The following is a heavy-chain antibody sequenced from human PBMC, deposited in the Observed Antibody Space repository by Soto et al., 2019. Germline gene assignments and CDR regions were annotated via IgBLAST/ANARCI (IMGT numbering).Heavy chain of an antibody. Sequence: EVQLLEYGGGLAQPGGSLRLSCAASGFTFSLYAMSWVRQAPGKGLEWVTGISVSGASTYYADSVKGRFTISRDNSKNTLYLQMNILRAEDTALYYFASIDRYCGRGTCSDYWGQCTLVTVSS. CDR2: ISVSGAST. CDR1: GFTFSLYA. J-gene: IGHJ4*02. CDR3: ASIDRYCGRGTCSDY. D-gene: IGHD2-15*01. V-gene: IGHV3-23*01.